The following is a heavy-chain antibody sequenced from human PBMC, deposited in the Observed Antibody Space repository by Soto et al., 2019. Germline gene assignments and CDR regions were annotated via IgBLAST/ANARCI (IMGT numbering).Heavy chain of an antibody. J-gene: IGHJ4*02. D-gene: IGHD6-13*01. CDR3: AKVSSSWYAGFFDL. Sequence: GKGLEWVAVLSYNVSNKYYADSVKGRFTISRDNSKNTLYLQIHTLRAEDTAVYYCAKVSSSWYAGFFDLWGQGTLVTVSS. CDR2: LSYNVSNK. V-gene: IGHV3-30-3*02.